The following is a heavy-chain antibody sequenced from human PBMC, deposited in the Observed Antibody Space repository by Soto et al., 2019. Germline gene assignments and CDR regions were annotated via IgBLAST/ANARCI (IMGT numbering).Heavy chain of an antibody. D-gene: IGHD3-22*01. CDR3: ARAYLYYYDSSGYGNAFDI. J-gene: IGHJ3*02. Sequence: XGSLRLSCAASGFTFSDYYMSWIRQAPGKGLDWVSYISSSGSTIYYADSVKGRFTISRDNAKNSLYLQMNSLRAEDTAVYYCARAYLYYYDSSGYGNAFDIWGQGTMVTVSS. CDR2: ISSSGSTI. CDR1: GFTFSDYY. V-gene: IGHV3-11*01.